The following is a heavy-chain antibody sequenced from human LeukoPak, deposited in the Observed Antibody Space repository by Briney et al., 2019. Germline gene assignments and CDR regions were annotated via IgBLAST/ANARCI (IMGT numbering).Heavy chain of an antibody. J-gene: IGHJ6*02. CDR2: INHSGGT. CDR1: GGSFSGYY. Sequence: SETLSLTCAVYGGSFSGYYWSWIRQPPGKGLEWIGEINHSGGTNYNPSLKSRVTISVDTSKNQFSLKLSSVTAADTAVYYCARGRSTVPLYYYYGMDVWGQGTTVTVSS. D-gene: IGHD2-2*01. CDR3: ARGRSTVPLYYYYGMDV. V-gene: IGHV4-34*01.